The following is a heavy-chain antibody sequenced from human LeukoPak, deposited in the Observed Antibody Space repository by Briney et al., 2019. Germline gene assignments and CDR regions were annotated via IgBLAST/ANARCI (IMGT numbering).Heavy chain of an antibody. Sequence: SETLSLTCTVSGGSISSGGYYWSWIRQHPGTGLEWIGYIYYSGSTYYNPSLKSRVTISVDTSKNQFSLKLSSVTAADTAVYYCARGPRYYYDSSGYPHFDYWGQGTLVTVSS. V-gene: IGHV4-31*03. CDR3: ARGPRYYYDSSGYPHFDY. D-gene: IGHD3-22*01. CDR1: GGSISSGGYY. J-gene: IGHJ4*02. CDR2: IYYSGST.